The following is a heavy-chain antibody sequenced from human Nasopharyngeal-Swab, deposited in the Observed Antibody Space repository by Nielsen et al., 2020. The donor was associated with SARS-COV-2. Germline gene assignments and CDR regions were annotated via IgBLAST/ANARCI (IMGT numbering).Heavy chain of an antibody. CDR1: GFTLSSYE. J-gene: IGHJ4*02. V-gene: IGHV3-48*03. CDR2: ISSTGSTI. Sequence: GESPKTSRAASGFTLSSYEMNWVRQAPGKGLEWISYISSTGSTIYNADSVKGRFTVSRENAKNSMFLQMISLRAEDTAVYYCARERWRDHDFDAWGQGTLVIVSS. D-gene: IGHD1-14*01. CDR3: ARERWRDHDFDA.